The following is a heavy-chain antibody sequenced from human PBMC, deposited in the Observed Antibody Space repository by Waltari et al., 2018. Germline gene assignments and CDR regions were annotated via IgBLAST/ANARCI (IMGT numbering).Heavy chain of an antibody. CDR3: VRHARTTSGGKHFDH. V-gene: IGHV4-39*01. D-gene: IGHD2-15*01. CDR2: MYYMWGA. CDR1: GASISSSSYY. J-gene: IGHJ4*02. Sequence: QLQLQESGPGLVKASETLSLTCTVSGASISSSSYYWGWVRQPRGEGLGWIVNMYYMWGAYSIPSRKSRVTRSGDTAKSQFALKLRSVTAADTSMYYCVRHARTTSGGKHFDHWGQGMLVTVSP.